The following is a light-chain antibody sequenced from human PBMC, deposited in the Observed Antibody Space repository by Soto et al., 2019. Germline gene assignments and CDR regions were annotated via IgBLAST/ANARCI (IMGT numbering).Light chain of an antibody. J-gene: IGLJ1*01. CDR3: SSYTSSSLYV. Sequence: QSGLTHPASVSGSPGQSITISCTGTSSDVGGSNYVSWYQQLPGKAPKLMIYDVSDRPSGVSNRFSGSKSGNTASLTISGLQAEDEADYYCSSYTSSSLYVFGTGTKVTVL. CDR1: SSDVGGSNY. V-gene: IGLV2-14*01. CDR2: DVS.